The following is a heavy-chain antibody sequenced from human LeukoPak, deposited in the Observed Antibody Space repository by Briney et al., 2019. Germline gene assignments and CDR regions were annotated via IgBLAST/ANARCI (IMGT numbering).Heavy chain of an antibody. D-gene: IGHD7-27*01. CDR1: GFNFNTYS. J-gene: IGHJ6*02. CDR3: ARAGDILLVSYFHYYGMDV. V-gene: IGHV3-21*01. CDR2: ISSTSNYI. Sequence: GGSLRLSCAVSGFNFNTYSMNWVRQAPGKGPEWVSSISSTSNYIYYAESVKGRFAVSRDNAKNSLYLQMNSLRADDTAVYYCARAGDILLVSYFHYYGMDVWGQGTTVIVSS.